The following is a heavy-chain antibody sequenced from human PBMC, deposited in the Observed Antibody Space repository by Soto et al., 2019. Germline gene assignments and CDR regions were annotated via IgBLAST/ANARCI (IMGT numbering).Heavy chain of an antibody. J-gene: IGHJ4*02. Sequence: SGPTLVNPTQTLTLTCTFSGFSLSTSGVGVGWIRQPPGKALEWLALIYWNDDKRYSPSLKSRLTITKDTSKNQVVLTMTNMDPVDTATYYCAPSGVGTAMGVFDYWGQGTLVTVSS. D-gene: IGHD5-18*01. CDR2: IYWNDDK. CDR3: APSGVGTAMGVFDY. V-gene: IGHV2-5*01. CDR1: GFSLSTSGVG.